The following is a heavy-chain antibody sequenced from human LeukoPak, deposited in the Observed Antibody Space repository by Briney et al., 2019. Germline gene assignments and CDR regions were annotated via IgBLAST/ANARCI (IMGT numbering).Heavy chain of an antibody. V-gene: IGHV4-34*01. J-gene: IGHJ6*02. CDR1: GESFSGYY. CDR3: ARGPRHNYYYYGMDV. Sequence: SETLSLTCAVYGESFSGYYWSWIRQPPGKGLEWIGEINHSGSTNYNPSLKSRVTISVDTSKNQFSLKLSSVTAADTAVYYCARGPRHNYYYYGMDVWGQGTTVTVSS. CDR2: INHSGST.